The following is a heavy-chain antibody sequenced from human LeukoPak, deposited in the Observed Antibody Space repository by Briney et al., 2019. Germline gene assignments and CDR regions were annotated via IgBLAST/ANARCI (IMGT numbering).Heavy chain of an antibody. CDR3: ARARITGTTPFDY. J-gene: IGHJ4*02. CDR1: GGSISSGGYY. V-gene: IGHV4-30-2*05. CDR2: IYHSGST. D-gene: IGHD1-7*01. Sequence: SQTLSLTCTVSGGSISSGGYYWSWIRQPPGKGLEWIGYIYHSGSTYYNPSLKSRVTISVDTSKNQFSLKLSSVTAADTAVYYCARARITGTTPFDYWGQGTLVTVSS.